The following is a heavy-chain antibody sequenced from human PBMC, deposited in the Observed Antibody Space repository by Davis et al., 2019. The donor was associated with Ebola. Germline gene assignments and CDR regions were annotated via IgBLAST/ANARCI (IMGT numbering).Heavy chain of an antibody. CDR2: IYTSGST. CDR1: GGSVSSGSYY. D-gene: IGHD4-23*01. V-gene: IGHV4-61*02. CDR3: ARVRPPTVVTPDWYFDY. Sequence: PSETLSLTCTVSGGSVSSGSYYWSWIRQPAGKGLEWIGRIYTSGSTNYNPSLKSRVTMSVDTSKNQFSLKLSSVTAADTAVYYCARVRPPTVVTPDWYFDYWGQGTLVTVSS. J-gene: IGHJ4*02.